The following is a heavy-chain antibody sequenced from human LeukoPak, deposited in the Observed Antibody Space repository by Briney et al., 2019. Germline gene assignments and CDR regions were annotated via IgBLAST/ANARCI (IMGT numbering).Heavy chain of an antibody. V-gene: IGHV4-59*08. Sequence: KPSATLSLPCTVSGGSISPHYWSWMRQPPGKGLECIGYIYYSGSTNYNPSLKGRVTISVDMSKNQFSLKLSPVTAADTAVYYCARLSDSDSSGYYWGFEYWGQGTLVTVSS. CDR1: GGSISPHY. CDR3: ARLSDSDSSGYYWGFEY. D-gene: IGHD3-22*01. CDR2: IYYSGST. J-gene: IGHJ4*02.